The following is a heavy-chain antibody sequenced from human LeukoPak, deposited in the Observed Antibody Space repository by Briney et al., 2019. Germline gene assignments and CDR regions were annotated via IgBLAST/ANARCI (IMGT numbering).Heavy chain of an antibody. J-gene: IGHJ4*02. CDR1: GGSISSGDYY. Sequence: PSETLSLTCAVSGGSISSGDYYWSWIRQPPGKGLEWIGYIYYSGSTYYNPSLKGRVTISVDTSKNQFSLKLTSVTAADTAVYYCAIGASLTRFDYWGQGTLVTVSS. CDR3: AIGASLTRFDY. CDR2: IYYSGST. V-gene: IGHV4-30-4*08.